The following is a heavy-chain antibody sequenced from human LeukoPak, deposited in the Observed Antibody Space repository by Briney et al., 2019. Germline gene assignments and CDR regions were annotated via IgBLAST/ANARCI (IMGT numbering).Heavy chain of an antibody. Sequence: FETLSLTCTISGGSVSDYYWSWIRQSPGKGLEWIGYIYHTGSTSYSPSLKSRVTISADTSQNQFSLKLSSVTAADTAVYYCASRKLGNDYWGQGTLVTVSS. D-gene: IGHD7-27*01. CDR2: IYHTGST. V-gene: IGHV4-59*02. CDR1: GGSVSDYY. J-gene: IGHJ4*02. CDR3: ASRKLGNDY.